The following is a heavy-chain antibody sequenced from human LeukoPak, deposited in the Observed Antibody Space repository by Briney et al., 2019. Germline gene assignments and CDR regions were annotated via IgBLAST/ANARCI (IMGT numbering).Heavy chain of an antibody. V-gene: IGHV3-30*02. J-gene: IGHJ4*02. CDR1: GFTFSSYG. Sequence: GGSLRLSCAASGFTFSSYGLHWVRQAPGKGLEWVAFIRYDGSNKYYAGSVKGRFTISRDNSKNTLFLQMNSLRADDTAVYYCAKDLPEYYGSGSYGFDYWGQGTLVTVSS. CDR3: AKDLPEYYGSGSYGFDY. D-gene: IGHD3-10*01. CDR2: IRYDGSNK.